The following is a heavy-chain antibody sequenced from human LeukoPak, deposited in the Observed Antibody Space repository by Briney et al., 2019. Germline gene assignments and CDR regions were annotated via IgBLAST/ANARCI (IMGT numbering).Heavy chain of an antibody. V-gene: IGHV1-2*02. CDR2: INPNSGGT. D-gene: IGHD1-26*01. CDR1: GYTFTGYY. Sequence: ASVKVSCKASGYTFTGYYMHWVRQAPGQGLEWLGWINPNSGGTSYAQKFQGRVTMTRDTYISTAYMEVSRLRSDDTAVYYCATMGATNFDHWGQGTLVTVSS. CDR3: ATMGATNFDH. J-gene: IGHJ4*02.